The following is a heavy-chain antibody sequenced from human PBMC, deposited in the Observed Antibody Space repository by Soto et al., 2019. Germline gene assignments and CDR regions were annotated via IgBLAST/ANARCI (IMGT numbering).Heavy chain of an antibody. J-gene: IGHJ4*02. V-gene: IGHV3-23*01. CDR2: ISGSGGST. Sequence: EVQLLESGGGLVQPGGSLRLSCAASGFTFSSYAMSWVRQAPGKGLEWVSAISGSGGSTYYADSVKGRFTISRDNSKNTLDLQMNSMSGEDTAVYYCAKPILNFFEFDYWGQGTLVTVSS. CDR1: GFTFSSYA. D-gene: IGHD3-3*01. CDR3: AKPILNFFEFDY.